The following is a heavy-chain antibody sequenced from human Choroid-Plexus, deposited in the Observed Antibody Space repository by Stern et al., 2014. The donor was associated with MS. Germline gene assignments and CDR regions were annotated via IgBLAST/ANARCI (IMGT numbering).Heavy chain of an antibody. J-gene: IGHJ5*02. CDR2: VSYDGSNK. Sequence: VQLVESGGGVVQPGRPLGLSCVASGFPFGSCAMHWVRQAPGKGLEWVAGVSYDGSNKYYADSVKGRFTISRDNSQNTLYMQMSSLRPEDTAVYYCAKDRQYLTYFFDHWGQGSLVTVSS. V-gene: IGHV3-30*18. CDR3: AKDRQYLTYFFDH. D-gene: IGHD2/OR15-2a*01. CDR1: GFPFGSCA.